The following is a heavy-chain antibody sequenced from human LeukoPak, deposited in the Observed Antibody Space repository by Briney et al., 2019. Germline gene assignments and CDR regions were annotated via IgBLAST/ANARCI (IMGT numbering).Heavy chain of an antibody. CDR1: GFTFTTYW. D-gene: IGHD3-10*01. CDR3: AKVVKYYYGSETYYFFEH. J-gene: IGHJ4*02. V-gene: IGHV3-7*01. Sequence: SGESLRLSCAASGFTFTTYWMSWVRQAPGKGLEWVANINQDGSEKYFVDSVKGRFTISRDNAKNSLYLQMNSLRVEDTAVYYCAKVVKYYYGSETYYFFEHWGQGTPVTASS. CDR2: INQDGSEK.